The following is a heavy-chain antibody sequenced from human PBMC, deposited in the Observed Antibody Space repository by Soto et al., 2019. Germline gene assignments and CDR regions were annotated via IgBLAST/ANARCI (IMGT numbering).Heavy chain of an antibody. J-gene: IGHJ6*03. CDR1: GFTFSSYD. CDR2: IGTAGDT. Sequence: GGSLRLSCAASGFTFSSYDMHWVRQATGKGLEWVSAIGTAGDTYYPGSVKGRFTISRENAKNSLYLQMNSLRAGDTAVYYCARAGLGITIFGVVIIFTLGLYYYYYMDVWGKGTTVTVSS. D-gene: IGHD3-3*01. V-gene: IGHV3-13*01. CDR3: ARAGLGITIFGVVIIFTLGLYYYYYMDV.